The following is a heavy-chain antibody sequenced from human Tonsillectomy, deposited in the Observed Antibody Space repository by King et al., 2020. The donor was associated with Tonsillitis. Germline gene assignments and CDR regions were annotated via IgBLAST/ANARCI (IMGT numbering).Heavy chain of an antibody. V-gene: IGHV3-30*18. CDR2: ISYDGSSK. CDR1: GFTFSSYG. J-gene: IGHJ6*02. CDR3: AKDSSTYASGIGGMDV. D-gene: IGHD3-10*01. Sequence: VQLVESGGGVVQPGRSLRLSCAASGFTFSSYGMHWVRQAPGKGLEWVALISYDGSSKYYADSVKGRFTISRDNSKNTLYLQMNSLRGEDTAVYYCAKDSSTYASGIGGMDVWGQGTTVTVSS.